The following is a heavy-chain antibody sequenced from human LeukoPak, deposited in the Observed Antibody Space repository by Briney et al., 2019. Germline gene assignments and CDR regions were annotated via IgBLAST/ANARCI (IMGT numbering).Heavy chain of an antibody. CDR2: ISAYNGNT. CDR1: GYPFTSYG. V-gene: IGHV1-18*01. J-gene: IGHJ3*02. CDR3: ARVSGGYDPRRAFDI. Sequence: ASVKVSCKTSGYPFTSYGISWVRQAPGQGLEWMGWISAYNGNTKYAQKFQGRVTMTTDTSTSTAYMELRSLRSDDTAVYHCARVSGGYDPRRAFDIWGQGTMVTVSS. D-gene: IGHD5-12*01.